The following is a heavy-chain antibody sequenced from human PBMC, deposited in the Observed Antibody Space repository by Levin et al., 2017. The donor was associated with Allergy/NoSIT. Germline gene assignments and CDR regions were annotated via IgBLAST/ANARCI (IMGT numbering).Heavy chain of an antibody. D-gene: IGHD6-13*01. V-gene: IGHV3-33*01. CDR1: GFTFSSNG. CDR2: IWYDGSNK. J-gene: IGHJ6*02. CDR3: AREGIPAAVPLPNGMDV. Sequence: GESLKISCAASGFTFSSNGMHWVRQAPGKGLEWVAVIWYDGSNKDYADSVKGRFTISRDNSKNTVYLQMNSLRAEDTAVYYCAREGIPAAVPLPNGMDVWGQGTTVTVSS.